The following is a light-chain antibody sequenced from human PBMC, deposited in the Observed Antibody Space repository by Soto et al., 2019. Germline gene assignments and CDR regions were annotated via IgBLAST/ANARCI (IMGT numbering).Light chain of an antibody. V-gene: IGKV3-11*01. CDR3: QQYGSSCT. CDR1: QSVSSY. CDR2: DAS. J-gene: IGKJ5*01. Sequence: EIVLTQSPATLSLYPGERATLSCRASQSVSSYLAWYQQKPGQAPRLLIYDASNRATGIPARFSGSGSGTDFTLTISRLEPEDFAVYYCQQYGSSCTFGQGARLEIK.